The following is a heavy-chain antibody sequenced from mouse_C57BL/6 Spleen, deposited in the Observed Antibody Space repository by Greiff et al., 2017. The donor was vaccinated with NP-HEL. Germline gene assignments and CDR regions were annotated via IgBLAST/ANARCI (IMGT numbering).Heavy chain of an antibody. CDR1: GYTFTSYW. Sequence: QVQLQQPGAELVRPGSSVKLSCKASGYTFTSYWMHWVKQRPIQGLEWIGNIDPSDSETHYNQKFKDKATLTVDKSSSTAYMQLSSLTSEDSAVYYCAKYDYAGYFDYWGQGTTLTVSS. J-gene: IGHJ2*01. V-gene: IGHV1-52*01. CDR3: AKYDYAGYFDY. CDR2: IDPSDSET. D-gene: IGHD2-4*01.